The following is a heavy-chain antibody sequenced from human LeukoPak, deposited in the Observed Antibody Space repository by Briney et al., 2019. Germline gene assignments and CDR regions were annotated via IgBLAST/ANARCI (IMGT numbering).Heavy chain of an antibody. D-gene: IGHD4-11*01. Sequence: GGSLRLSCAASGFTFSSYGMHWVRQAPGKGLEWVAVIWYDGSNKYYADSVKGRFTISRDNSKNTLYLQMNSLRAEDTAVYYCARGGTVTNYYYYYMDVWGKGTTVTVSS. J-gene: IGHJ6*03. CDR1: GFTFSSYG. CDR2: IWYDGSNK. V-gene: IGHV3-33*01. CDR3: ARGGTVTNYYYYYMDV.